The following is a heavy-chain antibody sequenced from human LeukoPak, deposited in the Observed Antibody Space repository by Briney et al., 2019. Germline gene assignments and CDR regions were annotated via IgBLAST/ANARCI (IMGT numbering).Heavy chain of an antibody. J-gene: IGHJ4*02. CDR2: ISYDGSNK. D-gene: IGHD5-18*01. V-gene: IGHV3-30*18. CDR3: AKDATAD. CDR1: GFTFSSYG. Sequence: GGSLRLSCAASGFTFSSYGMHWVRQAPGKGLEWVAVISYDGSNKYYADSVKGRFTISRDNSKNTLYLQMSSLRAEDTAVYYCAKDATADWGQGTLVTVSS.